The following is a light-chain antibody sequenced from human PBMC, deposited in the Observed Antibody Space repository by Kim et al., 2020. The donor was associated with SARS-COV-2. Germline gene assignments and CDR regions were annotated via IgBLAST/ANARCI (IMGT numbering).Light chain of an antibody. CDR1: SLRSYY. CDR2: GKN. V-gene: IGLV3-19*01. J-gene: IGLJ2*01. CDR3: NSRSSNDNVL. Sequence: VALGQTVRITCQGDSLRSYYATWYQQKPGQAPILVIYGKNNRPSGIPDRFSGSSSGNTASLTITGTQAGDEADYYCNSRSSNDNVLFGGGTQLTVL.